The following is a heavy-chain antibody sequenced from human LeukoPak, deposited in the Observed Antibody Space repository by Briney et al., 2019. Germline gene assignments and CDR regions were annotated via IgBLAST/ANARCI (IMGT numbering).Heavy chain of an antibody. CDR2: IIPILGIA. Sequence: SVKVSCKASGGTFSSYTISWVRQAPGQGLEWMGRIIPILGIANYAQKFQGRVTITADKSTSTAYMELSSLRSEDTAVYYCASNSWIQLWSGGYYFDYWGQGTLVTVSS. CDR1: GGTFSSYT. J-gene: IGHJ4*02. CDR3: ASNSWIQLWSGGYYFDY. V-gene: IGHV1-69*02. D-gene: IGHD5-18*01.